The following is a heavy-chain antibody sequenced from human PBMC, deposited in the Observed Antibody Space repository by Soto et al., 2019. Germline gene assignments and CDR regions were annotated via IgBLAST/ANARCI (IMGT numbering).Heavy chain of an antibody. CDR1: GYTFTSYG. Sequence: ASVKVSCKAAGYTFTSYGISWVRQAPGQGLEWMGWISAYNGNTNYAQKLQGRVTMTTDTSTSTAYMELRSLRSDDTAVYYCARDEEQLARGWSVPWGPGTLLSV. CDR2: ISAYNGNT. V-gene: IGHV1-18*04. J-gene: IGHJ5*02. CDR3: ARDEEQLARGWSVP. D-gene: IGHD6-13*01.